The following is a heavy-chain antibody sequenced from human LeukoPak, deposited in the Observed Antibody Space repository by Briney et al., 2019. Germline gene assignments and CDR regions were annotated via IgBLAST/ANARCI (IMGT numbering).Heavy chain of an antibody. CDR2: INDRGST. V-gene: IGHV4-59*02. Sequence: SETLSLTCTVSGDSVRSYYWSWIRHPPGQVRGWLGNINDRGSTNYNPSLQGRVTISIDTSKNQFSLKVNSVTAADTAVYYCVRDSRYGSGWFEDGLDFWGQGTTVTVSS. CDR1: GDSVRSYY. D-gene: IGHD6-13*01. J-gene: IGHJ6*02. CDR3: VRDSRYGSGWFEDGLDF.